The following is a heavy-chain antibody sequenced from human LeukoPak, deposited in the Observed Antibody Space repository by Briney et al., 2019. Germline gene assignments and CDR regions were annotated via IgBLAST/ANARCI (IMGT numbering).Heavy chain of an antibody. CDR1: GLTFSSIW. Sequence: GGSLRLSCAPSGLTFSSIWMYWVRQAPGKGLVWVSRINIDGGSRNYAASVKGRFTISRDNAKNTLYLQMNSLRAEDTAVYYCTRDPMDSWGQGTLVTVSS. V-gene: IGHV3-74*01. CDR2: INIDGGSR. CDR3: TRDPMDS. J-gene: IGHJ4*02.